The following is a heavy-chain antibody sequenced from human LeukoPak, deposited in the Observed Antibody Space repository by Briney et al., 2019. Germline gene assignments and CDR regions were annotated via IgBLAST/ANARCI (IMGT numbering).Heavy chain of an antibody. J-gene: IGHJ4*02. Sequence: PGGSLRLSCAASGFTFSTYNMNWVRQAPGKGLEWVSSISSSSSYIYYADSVKGRFTISRDNAKNSLYLQMNGLRAEDTAVYYCARDSSEYQLRYFDYWGQGTLVTVSS. CDR1: GFTFSTYN. CDR3: ARDSSEYQLRYFDY. CDR2: ISSSSSYI. D-gene: IGHD2-2*01. V-gene: IGHV3-21*01.